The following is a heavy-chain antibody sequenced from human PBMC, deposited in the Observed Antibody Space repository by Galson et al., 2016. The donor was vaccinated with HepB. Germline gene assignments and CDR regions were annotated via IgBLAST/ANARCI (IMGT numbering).Heavy chain of an antibody. CDR3: AKGSLEGGFDY. Sequence: CAISGDSVSDVGAAWNWIRQSPSRGLEWLGMTKYRSKLYFDYGASVKSRMTMSPDTSKIQLSLQLNSVTPEDTAVYYCAKGSLEGGFDYWGQGSLVTVSS. J-gene: IGHJ4*02. CDR2: TKYRSKLYF. CDR1: GDSVSDVGAA. D-gene: IGHD1-1*01. V-gene: IGHV6-1*01.